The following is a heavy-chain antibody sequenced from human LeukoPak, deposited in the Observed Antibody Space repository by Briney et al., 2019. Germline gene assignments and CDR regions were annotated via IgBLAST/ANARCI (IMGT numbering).Heavy chain of an antibody. CDR1: GFSFSSYW. Sequence: GGSLRLSCAASGFSFSSYWMSWVRKAPGKGQEWVANIKQDGSEKYYVDSVKGRFTISRDNSKNTLYLQMNRLRAEDTAVYYCAKVVVVITSHDAFDIWGQGTMVTVSS. CDR3: AKVVVVITSHDAFDI. V-gene: IGHV3-7*03. CDR2: IKQDGSEK. D-gene: IGHD3-22*01. J-gene: IGHJ3*02.